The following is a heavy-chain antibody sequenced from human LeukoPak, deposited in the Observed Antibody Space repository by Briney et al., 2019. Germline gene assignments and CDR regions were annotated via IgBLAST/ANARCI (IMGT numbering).Heavy chain of an antibody. D-gene: IGHD4-11*01. CDR3: AKDGVYSNFWYFDY. J-gene: IGHJ4*02. CDR2: IQANGGK. CDR1: GFALSSFG. V-gene: IGHV3-30*02. Sequence: GGSLRLSCAASGFALSSFGMDWVRQVPGKGLQWVAFIQANGGKYYTDSVRGRFTISRDTSMDTLFLQMNSLRPEDTAVYYCAKDGVYSNFWYFDYWGQGTLVTVSS.